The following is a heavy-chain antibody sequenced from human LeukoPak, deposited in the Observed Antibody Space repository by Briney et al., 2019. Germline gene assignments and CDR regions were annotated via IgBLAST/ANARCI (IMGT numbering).Heavy chain of an antibody. D-gene: IGHD3-22*01. CDR1: GLTFSLFA. J-gene: IGHJ4*02. CDR3: AKDGYNYDSSGHFDY. Sequence: GGSLRLSCAASGLTFSLFAMHWVRQAPGKGLEWVSAISGSGGATYHADADSVKGRFTISRDNSKNALYLEINNLRAEDTAVYYCAKDGYNYDSSGHFDYWGQGTLVTVSS. CDR2: ISGSGGAT. V-gene: IGHV3-23*01.